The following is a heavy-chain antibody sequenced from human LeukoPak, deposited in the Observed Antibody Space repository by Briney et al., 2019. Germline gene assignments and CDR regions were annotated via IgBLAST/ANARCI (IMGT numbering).Heavy chain of an antibody. J-gene: IGHJ4*02. CDR1: GFIFNSYW. V-gene: IGHV3-74*01. D-gene: IGHD2-2*01. CDR2: INSDGSWT. Sequence: PGGSLRLSCAASGFIFNSYWMNWLRQAPGKGLVWVSHINSDGSWTSYADSVKGRFTISKDNAKNTVYLQMNNLRAEDTAVYYCVSFYETYWGRGTLVTVSS. CDR3: VSFYETY.